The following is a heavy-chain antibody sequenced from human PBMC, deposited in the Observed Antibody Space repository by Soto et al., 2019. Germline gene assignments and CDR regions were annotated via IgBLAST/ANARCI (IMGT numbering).Heavy chain of an antibody. D-gene: IGHD3-22*01. CDR1: GFTFSSYE. Sequence: PGGSLRLSCAASGFTFSSYEMNWVRQAPGKGLKWVSYISSSGSTIYYADSVKGRFTISRDNAKNSLYLQMNSLRAEDTAVYYCARGPSATMIVVVNDYYFDYWGQGTLVIVSS. CDR2: ISSSGSTI. V-gene: IGHV3-48*03. J-gene: IGHJ4*02. CDR3: ARGPSATMIVVVNDYYFDY.